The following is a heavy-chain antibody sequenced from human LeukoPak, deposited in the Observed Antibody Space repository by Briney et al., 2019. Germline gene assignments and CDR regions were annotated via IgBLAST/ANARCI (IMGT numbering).Heavy chain of an antibody. CDR3: ARLLANYGDYVYYYYMDV. Sequence: SETLSLTCTVSGGYISSYYCSWIRQPPGKGLECIGYMYYSGNTNYNPSLKSRVTISVDTSKNQFSLKLSSVTAADTAVYYCARLLANYGDYVYYYYMDVWGKGTTVTVSS. CDR2: MYYSGNT. D-gene: IGHD4-17*01. CDR1: GGYISSYY. V-gene: IGHV4-59*01. J-gene: IGHJ6*03.